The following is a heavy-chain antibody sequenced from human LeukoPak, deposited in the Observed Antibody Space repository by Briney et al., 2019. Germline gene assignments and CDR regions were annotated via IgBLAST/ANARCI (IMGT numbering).Heavy chain of an antibody. J-gene: IGHJ4*02. CDR3: ALTVVDDFFNFDY. V-gene: IGHV3-30*03. Sequence: DSVKGRFTISRDNSKKTLYLQMNSLRAEDTAVYCCALTVVDDFFNFDYWGQGTLVTVSS. D-gene: IGHD5-12*01.